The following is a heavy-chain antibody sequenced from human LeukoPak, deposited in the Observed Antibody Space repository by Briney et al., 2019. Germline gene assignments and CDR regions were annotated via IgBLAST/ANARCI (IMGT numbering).Heavy chain of an antibody. D-gene: IGHD6-13*01. J-gene: IGHJ5*02. CDR2: INPNSGGI. Sequence: ASVEVSCKASGYTFTGYYMHWVRQAPGQGLEWMGRINPNSGGINYAQKFQGRVTMTRDTSISTAYMELSRLRSDDTAVYYCARGEGSIAAAGGNWFDPWGQGTLVTVSS. CDR1: GYTFTGYY. CDR3: ARGEGSIAAAGGNWFDP. V-gene: IGHV1-2*06.